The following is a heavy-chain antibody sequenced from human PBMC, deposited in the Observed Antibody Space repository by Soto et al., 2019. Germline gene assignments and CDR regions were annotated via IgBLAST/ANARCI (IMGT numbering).Heavy chain of an antibody. D-gene: IGHD2-2*02. Sequence: SETLSLTCAVYGGSFSGYYWTWIRQPPGTGLEWIGEINHSGSTNYNPSLKSRVTISVDTSKNQFSLKLSSVTAADTAVYYCASLPDTVYYYYGMDVWGQGTTVTVSS. V-gene: IGHV4-34*01. CDR3: ASLPDTVYYYYGMDV. J-gene: IGHJ6*02. CDR2: INHSGST. CDR1: GGSFSGYY.